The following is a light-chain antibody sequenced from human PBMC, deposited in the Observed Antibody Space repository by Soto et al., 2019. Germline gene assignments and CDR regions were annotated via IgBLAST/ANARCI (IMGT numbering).Light chain of an antibody. V-gene: IGKV3D-15*01. Sequence: IVLTQSPATLSVSPGERVTLSCRPSQSVSSRLAWYHQKPGQSPRLLIYGASSRATGIPDRFSGSGSGTEFTLTISSLQSEDFAVYYCQQYNNWPPITFGQGTRLEIK. CDR3: QQYNNWPPIT. CDR1: QSVSSR. J-gene: IGKJ5*01. CDR2: GAS.